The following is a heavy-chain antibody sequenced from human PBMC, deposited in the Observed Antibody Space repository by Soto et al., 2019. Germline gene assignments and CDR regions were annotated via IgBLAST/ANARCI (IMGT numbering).Heavy chain of an antibody. CDR2: IIPIFGTA. Sequence: QVQLVQSGAEVKKPGSSVKVSCKASGGTFSSYAISWVRQAPGQGLEWMGGIIPIFGTANYAQKFQGRVTITADESXXTAYMELSSLRSEDTAVYYCARGDDSSGYLFYFDYWGQGTLVTVSS. J-gene: IGHJ4*02. V-gene: IGHV1-69*12. CDR3: ARGDDSSGYLFYFDY. CDR1: GGTFSSYA. D-gene: IGHD3-22*01.